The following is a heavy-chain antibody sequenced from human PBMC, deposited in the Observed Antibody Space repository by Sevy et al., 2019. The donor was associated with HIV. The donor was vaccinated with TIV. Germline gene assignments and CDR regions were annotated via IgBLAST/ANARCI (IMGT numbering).Heavy chain of an antibody. CDR2: ISSNGGRT. CDR1: GFTFSSYA. Sequence: GGSLRLSCSASGFTFSSYAMHWVRQAPGKGLEYVSAISSNGGRTYYADSVKGRFTISRDNSKNTLYIQMSSLRAEDTAVNYCVKDVRMRRAPGAFDIWGQGTMVTVSS. J-gene: IGHJ3*02. V-gene: IGHV3-64D*06. CDR3: VKDVRMRRAPGAFDI.